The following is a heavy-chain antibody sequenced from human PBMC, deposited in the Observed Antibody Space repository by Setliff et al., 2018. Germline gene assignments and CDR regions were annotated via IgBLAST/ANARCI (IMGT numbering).Heavy chain of an antibody. CDR3: ARDRGGTNPWFDF. Sequence: PGGSLRLSCATSGFTFKSYAMIWVRQTPGKGLEWVSLIYSDNMTTSYADSVKGRFTISRDKSKNTLYLHLSSLRVEDTATYYCARDRGGTNPWFDFWGQGTQVTVSS. D-gene: IGHD3-10*01. CDR1: GFTFKSYA. J-gene: IGHJ5*01. V-gene: IGHV3-23*03. CDR2: IYSDNMTT.